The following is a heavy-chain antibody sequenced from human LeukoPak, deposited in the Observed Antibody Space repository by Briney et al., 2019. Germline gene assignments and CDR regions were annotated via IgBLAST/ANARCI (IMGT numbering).Heavy chain of an antibody. V-gene: IGHV3-66*01. Sequence: AGGSLRLSCAASGFLVSSTYMSWVRQAPGKGLEWVSIIETGGRTYYRDSVKGRFTISRDDSKNTLYLQMNSLRAEDTAVYYCVRDPPPGDYRRGDQGTLVTVSS. CDR2: IETGGRT. CDR3: VRDPPPGDYRR. CDR1: GFLVSSTY. D-gene: IGHD4-17*01. J-gene: IGHJ4*02.